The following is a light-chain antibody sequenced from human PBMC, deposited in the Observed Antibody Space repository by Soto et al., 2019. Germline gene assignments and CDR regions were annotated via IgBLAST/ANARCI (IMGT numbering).Light chain of an antibody. J-gene: IGLJ3*02. V-gene: IGLV2-8*01. Sequence: QSALTQPPSASGSPGQSVTISCTGTSSDVGNFNYVSWYQQHPGKAPQLMIFEVSKRPSGVPHRFSGSKSGNTASLTVSGLQPEDEADYYCSSYSGSNDLVFGGGTKLTVL. CDR1: SSDVGNFNY. CDR3: SSYSGSNDLV. CDR2: EVS.